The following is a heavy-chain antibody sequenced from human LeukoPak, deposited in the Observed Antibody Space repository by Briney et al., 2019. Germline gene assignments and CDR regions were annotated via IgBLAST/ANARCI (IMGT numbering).Heavy chain of an antibody. V-gene: IGHV4-39*01. CDR3: ARQYYDILTGYPYYFDY. CDR2: IYYSGST. Sequence: SETLSLTCTVSGGSISNTSYYWGWTRQPPGKGLEWIATIYYSGSTYYNPSLRSRVTISVDSSNNQFSLKLSSVTAADTAVYFCARQYYDILTGYPYYFDYWGQGTQVTVSS. CDR1: GGSISNTSYY. D-gene: IGHD3-9*01. J-gene: IGHJ4*02.